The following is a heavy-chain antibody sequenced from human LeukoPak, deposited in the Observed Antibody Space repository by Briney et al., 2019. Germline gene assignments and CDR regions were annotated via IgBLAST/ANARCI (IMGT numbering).Heavy chain of an antibody. CDR1: GGSMSIYY. CDR2: VSYSGST. CDR3: ARGGYSWYDD. V-gene: IGHV4-59*12. Sequence: SETLSLTCSVAGGSMSIYYWSWIRQPPGKGLEWIGYVSYSGSTNYSPSLKSRVTISVDTSKNQFSLNLSSVTAADTAVYYCARGGYSWYDDWGQGTLVTNSS. J-gene: IGHJ5*02.